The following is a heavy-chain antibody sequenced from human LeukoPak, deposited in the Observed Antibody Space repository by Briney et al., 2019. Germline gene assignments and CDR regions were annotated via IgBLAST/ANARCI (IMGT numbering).Heavy chain of an antibody. CDR3: ARDDGTVSYWPYYYGTDV. V-gene: IGHV3-21*01. J-gene: IGHJ6*02. CDR2: ISSSSSYI. CDR1: GFTFSSYS. D-gene: IGHD3-10*01. Sequence: PWGSLRLSCAASGFTFSSYSRNWVRQAPGKGLEWVPSISSSSSYIYYADSVKGRFTISRNNAKNSLYLQMNSLRGEDTAVYYCARDDGTVSYWPYYYGTDVWGQGTTLTVS.